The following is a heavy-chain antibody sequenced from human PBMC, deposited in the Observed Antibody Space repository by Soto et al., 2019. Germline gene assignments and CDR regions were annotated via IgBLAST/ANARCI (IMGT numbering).Heavy chain of an antibody. J-gene: IGHJ3*02. CDR2: ISAYNGKR. Sequence: QGQLLQSGAEVKKPGASVRVSCRASGYDFTSYGISWVRQAPGQGLEWVSGISAYNGKRDTAQKFQGRVTMTLDTPTDSPHVALGDLTAADTAVYYCATGRIVASILDAFEIWGHGTMVAVSS. V-gene: IGHV1-18*01. D-gene: IGHD2-21*01. CDR1: GYDFTSYG. CDR3: ATGRIVASILDAFEI.